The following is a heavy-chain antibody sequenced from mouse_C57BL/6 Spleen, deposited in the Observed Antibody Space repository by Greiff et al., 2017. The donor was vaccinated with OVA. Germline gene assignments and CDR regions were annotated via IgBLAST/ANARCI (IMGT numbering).Heavy chain of an antibody. CDR3: ARYSNYGDYYAMDY. V-gene: IGHV1-55*01. D-gene: IGHD2-5*01. CDR2: IYPGSGST. Sequence: QVQLQQPGAELVKPGASVKMSCKASGYTFTSYWITWVKQRPGHGLEWIGDIYPGSGSTNYNEKFKSKATLTVDTSSSTAYMQLSSLTSEDSAVYYCARYSNYGDYYAMDYWGQGTSVTVSS. CDR1: GYTFTSYW. J-gene: IGHJ4*01.